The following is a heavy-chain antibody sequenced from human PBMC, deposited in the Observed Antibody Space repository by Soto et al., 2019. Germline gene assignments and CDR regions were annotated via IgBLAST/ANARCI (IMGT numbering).Heavy chain of an antibody. Sequence: GSLRLSCAASGFIFTSYGMHWVRQAPGKGLEWMALILHDGSAEYYADSVKGRFTISRDNSKNTLYLQMNSLTAEDTAVYYCARSRDGYSFYFYYGMDGWGQGSTVTVSS. D-gene: IGHD4-4*01. V-gene: IGHV3-30*03. CDR1: GFIFTSYG. CDR3: ARSRDGYSFYFYYGMDG. J-gene: IGHJ6*01. CDR2: ILHDGSAE.